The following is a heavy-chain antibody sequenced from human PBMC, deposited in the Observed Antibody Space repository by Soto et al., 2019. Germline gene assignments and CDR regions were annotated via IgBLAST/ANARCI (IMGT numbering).Heavy chain of an antibody. CDR1: GFTFGHVW. D-gene: IGHD3-16*01. Sequence: EVQLVESGGGLVKPGGSLRLSCAASGFTFGHVWISWVRQAPGKGLEWVARIRSKTDGGTSDYAAPVKGRFTISRDDSKNTLYLQMNSLKAEDTAIYYCATGSPLGAPRWGQGTLVTVSS. CDR3: ATGSPLGAPR. V-gene: IGHV3-15*01. CDR2: IRSKTDGGTS. J-gene: IGHJ4*02.